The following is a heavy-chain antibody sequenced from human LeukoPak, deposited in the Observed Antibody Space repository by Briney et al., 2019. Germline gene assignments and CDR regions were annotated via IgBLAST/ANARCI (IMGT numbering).Heavy chain of an antibody. J-gene: IGHJ3*02. CDR1: GGSISSGGYY. CDR2: IYYSGST. CDR3: AGGVLAAAGTDAFDI. D-gene: IGHD6-13*01. Sequence: SETLSLTCTVSGGSISSGGYYWSWIRQHPGKGLEWTGYIYYSGSTYYNPSLKSRVTISVDTSKNQFSLKLSSVTAADTAVYYCAGGVLAAAGTDAFDIWGKGTTVTVSS. V-gene: IGHV4-31*03.